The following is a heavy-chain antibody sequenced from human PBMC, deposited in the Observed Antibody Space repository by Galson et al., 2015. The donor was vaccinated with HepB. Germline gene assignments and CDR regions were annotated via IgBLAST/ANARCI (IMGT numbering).Heavy chain of an antibody. J-gene: IGHJ2*01. CDR2: IYTSGST. Sequence: YYWSWIRQPAGKGLEWIGRIYTSGSTNYNPSLKSRVTMSVDTSKNQFSLKLSSVTAADTAVYYCARVEITMVRGVNWYFDLWGRGTLVTVSS. CDR1: YY. D-gene: IGHD3-10*01. CDR3: ARVEITMVRGVNWYFDL. V-gene: IGHV4-4*07.